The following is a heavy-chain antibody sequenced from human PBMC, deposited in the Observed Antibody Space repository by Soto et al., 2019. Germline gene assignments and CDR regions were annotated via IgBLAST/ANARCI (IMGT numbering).Heavy chain of an antibody. CDR2: ISYDGSDK. CDR3: AKTAGYDYVWGSSGLDP. D-gene: IGHD3-16*01. V-gene: IGHV3-30*18. CDR1: GFTFSSFG. Sequence: GGSLRLSCAASGFTFSSFGLHWVRQAPGKGLEWVAVISYDGSDKYYADSVKGRFTISRDDSMNTLYLQMNSLRAEDTAIYYCAKTAGYDYVWGSSGLDPWGQGTLVTVSS. J-gene: IGHJ5*02.